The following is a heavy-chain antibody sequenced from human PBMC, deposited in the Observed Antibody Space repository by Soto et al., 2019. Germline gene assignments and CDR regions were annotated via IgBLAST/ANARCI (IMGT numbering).Heavy chain of an antibody. CDR1: GGSISSYY. J-gene: IGHJ4*02. D-gene: IGHD6-13*01. V-gene: IGHV4-59*01. CDR3: ASGIAADGTLDY. Sequence: SETLSLTCTVSGGSISSYYWSWIRQPPGKGLEWIGYIYYSGSTNYNPSLKSRVTISVDTSKNQFSLKLSSVTAADTAVYYCASGIAADGTLDYLDEGTLVTVSP. CDR2: IYYSGST.